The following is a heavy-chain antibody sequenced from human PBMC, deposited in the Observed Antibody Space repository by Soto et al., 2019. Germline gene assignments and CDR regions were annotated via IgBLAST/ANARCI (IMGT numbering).Heavy chain of an antibody. CDR3: ARAPLRYFDWLLFFDY. V-gene: IGHV1-18*01. D-gene: IGHD3-9*01. CDR2: ISAYNGNT. CDR1: GYTFTSYG. J-gene: IGHJ4*02. Sequence: ASVKVSCKASGYTFTSYGISWVRQAPGQGLEWMGWISAYNGNTNYAQKLQGRVTMTTDTSTSTAYMELRSLRSDDTAVYYCARAPLRYFDWLLFFDYWGQGTLVTVSS.